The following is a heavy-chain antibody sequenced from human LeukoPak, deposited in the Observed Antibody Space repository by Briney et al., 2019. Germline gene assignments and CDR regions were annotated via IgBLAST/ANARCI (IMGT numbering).Heavy chain of an antibody. CDR3: ARDKVGATDY. CDR1: GYIFAHNG. D-gene: IGHD1-26*01. J-gene: IGHJ4*02. CDR2: INPSGGST. V-gene: IGHV1-46*01. Sequence: ASVQVSCKTSGYIFAHNGISWVRQAPGQGLEWMGIINPSGGSTSYAQKFQGRVTMTRDTSTSTVYMELSSLRSEDTAVYYCARDKVGATDYWGQGTLVTVSS.